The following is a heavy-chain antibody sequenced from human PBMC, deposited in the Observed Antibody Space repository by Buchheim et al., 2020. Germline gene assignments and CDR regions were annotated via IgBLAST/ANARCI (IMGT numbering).Heavy chain of an antibody. D-gene: IGHD3-10*01. CDR2: VNSDGSST. V-gene: IGHV3-74*01. CDR3: ARASYYYGSGSYYTVSHYFDY. Sequence: EVHLVEFGGGLVQPGGSLRLSCAASGFTFSSYWMHWVRQAPGKGLVWVSRVNSDGSSTSYADSVKGRFTISRDNARNTLYLQMNSLRAEDTAVYYCARASYYYGSGSYYTVSHYFDYWGQGTL. J-gene: IGHJ4*02. CDR1: GFTFSSYW.